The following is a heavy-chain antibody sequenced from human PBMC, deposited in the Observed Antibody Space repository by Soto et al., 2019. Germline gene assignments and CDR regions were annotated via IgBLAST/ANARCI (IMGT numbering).Heavy chain of an antibody. Sequence: SETLSLTCTVSGGSISSYYWSWIRQPPGKGLEWIGYIYYSGSTNYNPSLKSRVTISVDTSKNQFSLKLSSVTAADTAVYYCARDSTGLGYYYYYMDVWGKGTTVTVSS. CDR3: ARDSTGLGYYYYYMDV. J-gene: IGHJ6*03. CDR2: IYYSGST. D-gene: IGHD4-17*01. CDR1: GGSISSYY. V-gene: IGHV4-59*01.